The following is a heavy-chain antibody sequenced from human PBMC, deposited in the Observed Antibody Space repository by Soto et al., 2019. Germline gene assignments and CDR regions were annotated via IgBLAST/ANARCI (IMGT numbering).Heavy chain of an antibody. CDR2: ISSDGSNK. CDR3: AKDISTGTIRSGY. J-gene: IGHJ4*02. D-gene: IGHD1-1*01. V-gene: IGHV3-30*18. CDR1: GFTFSSYG. Sequence: QVQLVESGGGVVQPGRSLRLSCAAAGFTFSSYGMHWVRQAPGKGLEWVAVISSDGSNKYYADSVKGRFTISRDNSKHTLYLQMNSLRAEDTAVYYGAKDISTGTIRSGYWGQGTLVTVSS.